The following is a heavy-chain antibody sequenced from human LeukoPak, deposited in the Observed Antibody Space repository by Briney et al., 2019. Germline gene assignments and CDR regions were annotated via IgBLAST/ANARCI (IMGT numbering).Heavy chain of an antibody. D-gene: IGHD6-6*01. CDR1: GASMSNHY. J-gene: IGHJ4*02. CDR2: IYDSETT. V-gene: IGHV4-59*11. CDR3: ARATRHSSYFDY. Sequence: PSETLSLTCTVSGASMSNHYWSWIRQPPGKGLEWIGYIYDSETTNYNPSLNSRVTMSVDTSKNQFSLKLSSVTAADTAVYYCARATRHSSYFDYWGQGTLVTVSP.